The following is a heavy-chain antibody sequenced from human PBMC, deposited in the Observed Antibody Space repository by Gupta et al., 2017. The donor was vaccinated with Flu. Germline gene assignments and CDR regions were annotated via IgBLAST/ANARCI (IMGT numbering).Heavy chain of an antibody. Sequence: QVQLQQSGPGLLEPSQTLSLTCAISGDSVTNKNVAWNWIRQSPSRGLGWLGRTYYRSKWYNAYAESVKSRITVNPDTGRNQFSLQLNSVTPDDTAVYFCARGYNYLFDYWGQGTLVTVSS. V-gene: IGHV6-1*01. D-gene: IGHD5-12*01. CDR1: GDSVTNKNVA. J-gene: IGHJ4*02. CDR2: TYYRSKWYN. CDR3: ARGYNYLFDY.